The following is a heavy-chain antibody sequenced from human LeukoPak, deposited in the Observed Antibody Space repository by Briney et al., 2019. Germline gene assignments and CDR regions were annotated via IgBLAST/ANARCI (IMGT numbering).Heavy chain of an antibody. CDR2: IYHSGST. D-gene: IGHD3-22*01. J-gene: IGHJ4*02. Sequence: SGTLSLTCAVSGGSISSSNWWSWVRQPPGKGLEWIGEIYHSGSTNYNPSLKSRVTISVDTSKNQFSLKLSSVTAADTAVYYCARARGPYYDSSGYYLFDYWGQGTLVTVSS. CDR1: GGSISSSNW. V-gene: IGHV4-4*02. CDR3: ARARGPYYDSSGYYLFDY.